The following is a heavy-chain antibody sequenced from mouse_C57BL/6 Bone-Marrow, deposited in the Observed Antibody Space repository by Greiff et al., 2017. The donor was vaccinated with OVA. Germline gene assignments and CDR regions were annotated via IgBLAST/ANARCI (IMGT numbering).Heavy chain of an antibody. CDR2: IDPSDSYT. CDR3: ARSYNSNYVYYFDY. CDR1: GYTFTSYW. V-gene: IGHV1-69*01. D-gene: IGHD2-5*01. Sequence: QVQLQQPGAELVMPGASVKLSCKASGYTFTSYWMHWVKQRPGQGLEWIGEIDPSDSYTNYNQKFKGKSTLTADKSSSTAYMQLSSLTSEDSAVYYGARSYNSNYVYYFDYWGQGTTLTVSS. J-gene: IGHJ2*01.